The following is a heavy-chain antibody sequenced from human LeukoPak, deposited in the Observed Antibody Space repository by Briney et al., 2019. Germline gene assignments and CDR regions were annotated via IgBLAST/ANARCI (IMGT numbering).Heavy chain of an antibody. D-gene: IGHD5-18*01. CDR3: ARHVGLDTAMVTGDY. CDR1: GFTFSSYS. J-gene: IGHJ4*02. CDR2: ISSSSSYI. V-gene: IGHV3-21*01. Sequence: GGSLRLSCAASGFTFSSYSMNWVRQAPGKGLEWVSSISSSSSYIYYADSVKGQFTISRDNAKNSLYLQMNSLRAEDTAVYYCARHVGLDTAMVTGDYWGQGTLVTVSS.